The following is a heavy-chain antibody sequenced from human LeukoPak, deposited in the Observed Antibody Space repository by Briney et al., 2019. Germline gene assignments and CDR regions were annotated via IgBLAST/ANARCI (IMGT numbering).Heavy chain of an antibody. CDR1: GYSFTSYW. CDR2: IDPSDSYT. J-gene: IGHJ6*02. CDR3: ARALRGVGASYYYGMDV. D-gene: IGHD1-26*01. Sequence: GESLKISCKGSGYSFTSYWISWVRQMPGKGLEWMGRIDPSDSYTNYSPSFQGHVTISADKSISTAYLQWSSLKASDTAMYYCARALRGVGASYYYGMDVWGQGTTVTVSS. V-gene: IGHV5-10-1*01.